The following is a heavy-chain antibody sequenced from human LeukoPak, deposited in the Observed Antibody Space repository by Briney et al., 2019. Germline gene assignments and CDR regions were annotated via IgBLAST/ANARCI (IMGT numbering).Heavy chain of an antibody. CDR2: INQDGSAQ. Sequence: GGSLRLSCAASGFTFSSSAMNWVRQAPGKGLEWVANINQDGSAQYYVDSVKGQFTISRDNAKNSLYLQMNSLRVEDTAVYYCARDSESWTETGPRFDYWGQGTLVTVSS. J-gene: IGHJ4*02. CDR1: GFTFSSSA. D-gene: IGHD3-9*01. CDR3: ARDSESWTETGPRFDY. V-gene: IGHV3-7*01.